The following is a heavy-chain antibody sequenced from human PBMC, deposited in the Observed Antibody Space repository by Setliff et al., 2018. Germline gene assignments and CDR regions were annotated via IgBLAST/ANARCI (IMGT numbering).Heavy chain of an antibody. CDR3: AKDLASGDYVYYFDY. CDR1: GFTFSSFW. V-gene: IGHV3-7*03. CDR2: INQDGSGK. J-gene: IGHJ4*02. Sequence: GGSLRLSCAASGFTFSSFWMSWVRQTPGKGLEWVANINQDGSGKYYVDSVKGRFTISRDNAKNSLYLQMNSLRAEDTAVYYCAKDLASGDYVYYFDYWGQGTLVTVSS. D-gene: IGHD4-17*01.